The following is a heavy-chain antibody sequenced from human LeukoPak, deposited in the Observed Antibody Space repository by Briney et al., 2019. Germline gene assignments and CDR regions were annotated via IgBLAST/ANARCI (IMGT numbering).Heavy chain of an antibody. Sequence: ASVKVSCKASGYTFTSHGISWVRQAPGQGLEWMGWISAYNGNTNYAQKLQGRVTMTTDTSTSTAYVELRSLRSDDTAVYYCARERHIVVVTAILGDAFDIWGQGTMVTVSS. CDR1: GYTFTSHG. D-gene: IGHD2-21*02. J-gene: IGHJ3*02. V-gene: IGHV1-18*01. CDR2: ISAYNGNT. CDR3: ARERHIVVVTAILGDAFDI.